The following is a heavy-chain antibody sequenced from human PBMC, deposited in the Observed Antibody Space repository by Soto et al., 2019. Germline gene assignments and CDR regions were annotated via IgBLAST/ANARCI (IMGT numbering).Heavy chain of an antibody. CDR3: ARGSGYDPWEYYFDY. V-gene: IGHV3-48*01. D-gene: IGHD5-12*01. CDR1: GFILSDCA. Sequence: GGSLRLSCATSGFILSDCAMNWVRQAPGKGLEWVSYISSSSSVIDYADSVKGRFTVSRDNAKNSLYLQMNSLRAEDTAVYYCARGSGYDPWEYYFDYWGQGTLVTVSS. CDR2: ISSSSSVI. J-gene: IGHJ4*02.